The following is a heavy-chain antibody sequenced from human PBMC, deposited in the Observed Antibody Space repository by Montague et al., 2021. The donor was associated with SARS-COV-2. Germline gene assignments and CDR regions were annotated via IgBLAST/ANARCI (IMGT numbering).Heavy chain of an antibody. J-gene: IGHJ6*02. CDR3: ASDMTTAYYYYYGMDV. CDR1: GFTFSNYW. Sequence: SLRLSCAASGFTFSNYWMHWVRQAPGKGLVWVSRINSDGSSTSYADSVKGRFTISRDNAKNTLYLQMNSLRAEDTAVYYCASDMTTAYYYYYGMDVWGQRTTVTVSS. D-gene: IGHD4-11*01. CDR2: INSDGSST. V-gene: IGHV3-74*01.